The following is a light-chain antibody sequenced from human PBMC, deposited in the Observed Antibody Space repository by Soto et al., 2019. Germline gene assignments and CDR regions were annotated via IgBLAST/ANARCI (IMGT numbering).Light chain of an antibody. Sequence: QSVLTQPPSASATPGQSVTISCSGSSSNIGTNNVNWYQQFPGMAPKLLIFTSVQRPSGVPDRFSGSKSGTSASLAISGLQSEDEADYFCAAWDDSLTGWVFGGGTKLTVL. V-gene: IGLV1-44*01. CDR2: TSV. CDR3: AAWDDSLTGWV. CDR1: SSNIGTNN. J-gene: IGLJ3*02.